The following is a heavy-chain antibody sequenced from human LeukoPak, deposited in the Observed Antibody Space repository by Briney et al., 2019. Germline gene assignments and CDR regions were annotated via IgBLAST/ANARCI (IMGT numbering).Heavy chain of an antibody. D-gene: IGHD3-10*01. CDR1: EFTFSSYS. CDR3: AKDRGIISDY. Sequence: GGSLRLSCAASEFTFSSYSMNWVRQAPGKGLEWVSAISGSGGSTYYADSVKGRFTISRDNSKNTLYLQMNSLRVEDTAVYYCAKDRGIISDYWGQGTLVTVSS. V-gene: IGHV3-23*01. J-gene: IGHJ4*02. CDR2: ISGSGGST.